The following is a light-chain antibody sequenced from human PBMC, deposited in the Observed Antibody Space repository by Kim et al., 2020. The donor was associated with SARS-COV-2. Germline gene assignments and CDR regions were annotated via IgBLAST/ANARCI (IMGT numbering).Light chain of an antibody. Sequence: ASVGNRVTITCRASQVISNYIAWYQQRPERVPNLLIYAASTLKSGVPSRFSGSGSGTDFTLTISSLQPEDVATYYCQKSDSAPWTFGRGTKVEIK. CDR2: AAS. CDR3: QKSDSAPWT. J-gene: IGKJ1*01. V-gene: IGKV1-27*01. CDR1: QVISNY.